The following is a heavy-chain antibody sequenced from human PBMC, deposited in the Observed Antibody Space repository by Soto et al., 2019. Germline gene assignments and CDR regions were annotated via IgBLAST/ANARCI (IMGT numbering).Heavy chain of an antibody. CDR1: GGSISSRRYD. CDR3: ARHPLDDSGYFDL. V-gene: IGHV4-39*01. Sequence: PXESLSLPCTVSGGSISSRRYDWGWIRQPPGKGLEWIGSIYYSGITYYNPSLKSRVTISVDTSKNQFSLKLSSVTAADTAVYYCARHPLDDSGYFDLWGRGTLVTVSS. D-gene: IGHD3-10*01. J-gene: IGHJ2*01. CDR2: IYYSGIT.